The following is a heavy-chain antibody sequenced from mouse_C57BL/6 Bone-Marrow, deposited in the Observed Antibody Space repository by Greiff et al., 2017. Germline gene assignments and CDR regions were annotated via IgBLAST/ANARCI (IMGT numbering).Heavy chain of an antibody. V-gene: IGHV5-4*01. CDR1: GFTFSSYA. J-gene: IGHJ3*01. Sequence: EVMLVESGGGLVKPGGSLKLSCAASGFTFSSYAMSWVRQTPEKRLEWVATISDGGSYTYYPDNVKGRFTISRDNAKNNLYLQMSHLKSEDTAMYYCARDLGGISFAYWGQGTLVTVSA. CDR3: ARDLGGISFAY. CDR2: ISDGGSYT. D-gene: IGHD4-1*01.